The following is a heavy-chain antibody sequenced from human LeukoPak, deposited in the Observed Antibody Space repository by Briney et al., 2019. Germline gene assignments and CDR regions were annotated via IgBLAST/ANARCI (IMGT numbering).Heavy chain of an antibody. J-gene: IGHJ3*02. CDR2: ISGSGGST. CDR1: GFTFSSYA. V-gene: IGHV3-23*01. CDR3: AKDRAGPWLVPGLDAFDI. Sequence: PGGSLRLSCAASGFTFSSYAMSWVRQAPGKGLEWVSAISGSGGSTYYADSVKGRFTISRDNSKNTLYLQMNSLRAEDTAVYYCAKDRAGPWLVPGLDAFDIWGQGTMVTVSS. D-gene: IGHD6-19*01.